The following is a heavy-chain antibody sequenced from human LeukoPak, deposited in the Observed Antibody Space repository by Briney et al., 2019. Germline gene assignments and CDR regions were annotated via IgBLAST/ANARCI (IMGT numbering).Heavy chain of an antibody. CDR3: ARHVGFITMVRGVINNNWFDP. CDR1: GGSISSSSYY. Sequence: SETLSLTCTASGGSISSSSYYRGWIRQPPGKGLEWIGSIYYSGSPYYNPSLKSRVTISVDTSKKQFSLKLSSVTAADTAVYYCARHVGFITMVRGVINNNWFDPWGQGTLVTVSS. CDR2: IYYSGSP. J-gene: IGHJ5*02. D-gene: IGHD3-10*01. V-gene: IGHV4-39*01.